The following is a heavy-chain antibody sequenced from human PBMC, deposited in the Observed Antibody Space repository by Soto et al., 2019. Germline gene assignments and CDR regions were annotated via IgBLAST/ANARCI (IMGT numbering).Heavy chain of an antibody. V-gene: IGHV3-48*03. Sequence: GGSLRLSCAASGFTFSSYEMNWVRQAPGKGLEWVSYISSSGLTIYYADSVKGRFTISRDNAKNSLYLQMNSLRAEDTAVYYCARDSYSSSSPWFDPWGEGTLVTV. J-gene: IGHJ5*02. CDR1: GFTFSSYE. CDR2: ISSSGLTI. D-gene: IGHD6-6*01. CDR3: ARDSYSSSSPWFDP.